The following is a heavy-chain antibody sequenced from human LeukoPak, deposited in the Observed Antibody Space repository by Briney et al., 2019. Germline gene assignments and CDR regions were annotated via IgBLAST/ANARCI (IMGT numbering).Heavy chain of an antibody. D-gene: IGHD5-24*01. CDR3: AKSRDGNNWYYGMDV. J-gene: IGHJ6*02. CDR2: ISRSGSTI. CDR1: GFTFSDYY. Sequence: PGGSLRLSCAASGFTFSDYYMNWIRQAPGKGLEWVSYISRSGSTIYYADSLKGRFTISRDNAKSSLYLQMNSLRAEDTAVCYCAKSRDGNNWYYGMDVWGQGTTVTVSS. V-gene: IGHV3-11*01.